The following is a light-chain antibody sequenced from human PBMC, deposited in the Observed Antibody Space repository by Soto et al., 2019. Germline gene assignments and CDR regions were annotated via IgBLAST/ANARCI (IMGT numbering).Light chain of an antibody. V-gene: IGLV1-40*01. CDR3: QSYDSSLSVHVL. CDR2: DNN. J-gene: IGLJ2*01. CDR1: SSNIGAGYD. Sequence: QSVLTQPPSVSGAPGQRVTISCTGSSSNIGAGYDVHWYQQLPGTAPKLLIYDNNNRPSGVPDRFSGSKSGTSASLAITGLQAEDEADYYCQSYDSSLSVHVLFGGGTKLTVL.